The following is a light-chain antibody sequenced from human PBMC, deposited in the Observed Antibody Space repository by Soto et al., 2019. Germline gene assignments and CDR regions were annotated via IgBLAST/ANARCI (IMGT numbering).Light chain of an antibody. CDR2: DVS. J-gene: IGLJ2*01. Sequence: QSALTQPASVSGSPGQSITISCSGTSSDVGGYNFVSWYQVHPGKAPRLILYDVSSRPSGISYRFSGSKSANTASLNISRLQGGDEADYYCSSYTTTTSLVVFGGGTQLTVL. V-gene: IGLV2-14*03. CDR1: SSDVGGYNF. CDR3: SSYTTTTSLVV.